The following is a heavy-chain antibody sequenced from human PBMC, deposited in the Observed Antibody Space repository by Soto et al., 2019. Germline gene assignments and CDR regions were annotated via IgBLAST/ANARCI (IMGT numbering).Heavy chain of an antibody. CDR3: ARRITIFGVNTYRYFDY. V-gene: IGHV5-51*01. CDR2: IYPGDSST. CDR1: GYSFTSYW. Sequence: PGESLKISCRGPGYSFTSYWIGWVRQMPGKGLEWMGIIYPGDSSTRYSPSFQGQVTMQVDKSISTAYLQWSSLKASDTAMYYCARRITIFGVNTYRYFDYWGQGTLVTVSS. D-gene: IGHD3-3*01. J-gene: IGHJ4*02.